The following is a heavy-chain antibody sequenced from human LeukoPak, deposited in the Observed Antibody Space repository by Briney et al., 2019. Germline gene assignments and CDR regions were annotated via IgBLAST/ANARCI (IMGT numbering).Heavy chain of an antibody. CDR2: ITSSSSYT. J-gene: IGHJ4*02. D-gene: IGHD6-19*01. CDR1: GFTFSTYN. Sequence: GGSLRLSCAASGFTFSTYNMNWVRQAPGKGLEWVSSITSSSSYTYYADSVKGRFTISRDNAKSTLYLQMNSLRDEDTAVYYCARGCWQWLVRGFDYWGQGPLVTVSS. V-gene: IGHV3-21*01. CDR3: ARGCWQWLVRGFDY.